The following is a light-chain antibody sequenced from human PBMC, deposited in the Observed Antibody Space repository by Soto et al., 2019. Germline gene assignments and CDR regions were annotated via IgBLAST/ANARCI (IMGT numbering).Light chain of an antibody. CDR2: DAS. Sequence: EIVMTQSPATLSVSPGDRATLSCRASQSVSSYLAWYQQKPGQAPRLLIYDASNRATGIPARFSGSGSGTDFTLTISSLEPEDFAVYYCQQYHNWPAFGQGTKVDIK. CDR1: QSVSSY. J-gene: IGKJ1*01. CDR3: QQYHNWPA. V-gene: IGKV3-11*01.